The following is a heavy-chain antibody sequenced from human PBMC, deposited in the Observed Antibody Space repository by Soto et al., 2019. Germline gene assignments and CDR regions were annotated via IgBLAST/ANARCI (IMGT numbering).Heavy chain of an antibody. CDR1: GGTYSSYT. CDR2: IIPILGIA. J-gene: IGHJ6*02. V-gene: IGHV1-69*04. Sequence: SVKVSCKASGGTYSSYTISWVRQAPGQGLEWMGRIIPILGIANYAQKFQGRVTITADKSTSTAYMELSSLRSEDTAVYYCARDRDGSFWYVWGQGTTVTVSS. D-gene: IGHD2-15*01. CDR3: ARDRDGSFWYV.